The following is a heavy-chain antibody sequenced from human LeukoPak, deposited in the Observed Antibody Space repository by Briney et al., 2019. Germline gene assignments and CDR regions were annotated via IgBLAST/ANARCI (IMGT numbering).Heavy chain of an antibody. V-gene: IGHV2-5*01. CDR1: GFSLSTSGVG. J-gene: IGHJ3*02. CDR3: ALIVGATGAFDI. CDR2: IYWNDDK. D-gene: IGHD1-26*01. Sequence: SGPTLVNPTQTLTLTCTSSGFSLSTSGVGVGWIRQPPGKALEWLALIYWNDDKRYSPSLKSRLTITEDTSKNQVVLTMTNMDPVDTATYYCALIVGATGAFDIWGQGTMVTVSS.